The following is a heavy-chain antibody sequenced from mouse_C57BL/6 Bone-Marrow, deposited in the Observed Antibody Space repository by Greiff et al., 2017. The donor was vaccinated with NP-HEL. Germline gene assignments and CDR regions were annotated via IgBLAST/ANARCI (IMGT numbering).Heavy chain of an antibody. V-gene: IGHV1-64*01. CDR1: GYTFTSYW. CDR2: IHPNSGST. CDR3: ARATTVVATNFDY. J-gene: IGHJ2*01. Sequence: QVHVKQPGAELVKPGASVKLSCKASGYTFTSYWMHWVKQRPGQGLEWIGMIHPNSGSTNYIEKFKSKATLTVDKSSSTAYMQLSSLTSEDSAVYYCARATTVVATNFDYWGQGTTLTVSS. D-gene: IGHD1-1*01.